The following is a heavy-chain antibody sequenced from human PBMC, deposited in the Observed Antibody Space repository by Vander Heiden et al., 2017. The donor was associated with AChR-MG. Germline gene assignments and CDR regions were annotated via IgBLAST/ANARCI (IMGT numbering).Heavy chain of an antibody. J-gene: IGHJ4*02. V-gene: IGHV3-21*01. CDR3: ARDSADIVVVPAAATDY. CDR2: ISSSSSYI. Sequence: EVQLVESGGGLVKPGGSLRLSCAASGFTFSSHGMNWVRQAPGKGLEWVSSISSSSSYIYYADSVKGRFTISRDNAKNSLYLQMNSLRAEDTAVYYCARDSADIVVVPAAATDYWGQGTLVTVSS. D-gene: IGHD2-2*01. CDR1: GFTFSSHG.